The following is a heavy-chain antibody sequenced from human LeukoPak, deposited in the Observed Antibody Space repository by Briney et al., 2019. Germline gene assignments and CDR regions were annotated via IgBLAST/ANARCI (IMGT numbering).Heavy chain of an antibody. CDR3: ARDSGYGHNWFDP. Sequence: PGGSLRLSCAASGFTFSSYSMNWVRQAPGKGLEWVSSISSSSSYIYYADSVKGRFTISRDNAKNSLYLQMNSLRAEDTAVYYCARDSGYGHNWFDPWGQGTLVTVSS. J-gene: IGHJ5*02. CDR2: ISSSSSYI. D-gene: IGHD3-10*01. CDR1: GFTFSSYS. V-gene: IGHV3-21*01.